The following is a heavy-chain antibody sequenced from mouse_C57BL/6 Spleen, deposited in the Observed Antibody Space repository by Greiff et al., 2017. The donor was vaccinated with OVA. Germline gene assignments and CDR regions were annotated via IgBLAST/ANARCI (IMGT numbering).Heavy chain of an antibody. V-gene: IGHV5-17*01. D-gene: IGHD1-1*01. Sequence: EVQRVESGGGLVKPGGSLKLSCAASGFTFSDYGMHWVRQAPEKGLEWVAYISSGSSPIYYADTVKGRFTISRDNAKNTLFLQMTSLRSEDTAMYYCARLVTTVRDFDYWGQGTTLTVSS. J-gene: IGHJ2*01. CDR1: GFTFSDYG. CDR2: ISSGSSPI. CDR3: ARLVTTVRDFDY.